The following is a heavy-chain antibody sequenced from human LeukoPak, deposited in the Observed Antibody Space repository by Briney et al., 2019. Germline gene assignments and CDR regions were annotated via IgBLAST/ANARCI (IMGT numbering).Heavy chain of an antibody. CDR1: GFTFSSYA. CDR2: ISGSGGST. Sequence: GGSLRLSCAASGFTFSSYAMSWVRQAPGKGLEWVSAISGSGGSTYYADSVKGRFTIYRDNSKNTLYLQMNSLRAEDTAVYYCAKVGQYYYDSSGYYRDYWGQGTLVTVSS. D-gene: IGHD3-22*01. J-gene: IGHJ4*02. V-gene: IGHV3-23*01. CDR3: AKVGQYYYDSSGYYRDY.